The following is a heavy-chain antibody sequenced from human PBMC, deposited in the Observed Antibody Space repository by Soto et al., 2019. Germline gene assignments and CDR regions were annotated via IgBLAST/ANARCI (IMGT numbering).Heavy chain of an antibody. Sequence: QVQLQQSGPGLVKPSQTLSLTCAISGDSVSSNSAAWNWIRQSPSRGLECLGRTYYRSKWYNDYAVSVKSRITINPDTSKNQFSLQLNSVTPEDTAVYYCARDKGFGSSWYGPVSSPFDYWGQGTLVTVSS. CDR2: TYYRSKWYN. CDR3: ARDKGFGSSWYGPVSSPFDY. D-gene: IGHD6-13*01. V-gene: IGHV6-1*01. J-gene: IGHJ4*02. CDR1: GDSVSSNSAA.